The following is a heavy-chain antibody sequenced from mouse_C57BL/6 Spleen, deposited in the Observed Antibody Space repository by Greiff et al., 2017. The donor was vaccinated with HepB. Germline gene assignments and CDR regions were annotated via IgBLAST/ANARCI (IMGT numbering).Heavy chain of an antibody. CDR1: GYAFSSSW. CDR2: IYPGDGDT. D-gene: IGHD3-2*02. J-gene: IGHJ2*01. Sequence: QVQLQQPGAELVKPGASVKLSCKASGYAFSSSWMNWVKQRPGKGLEWIGRIYPGDGDTNYNGKFKGKATLTADKSSSTAYMQLSSLTSEDSAVYFCARLDSSGYVDYWGQGTTLTVSS. V-gene: IGHV1-82*01. CDR3: ARLDSSGYVDY.